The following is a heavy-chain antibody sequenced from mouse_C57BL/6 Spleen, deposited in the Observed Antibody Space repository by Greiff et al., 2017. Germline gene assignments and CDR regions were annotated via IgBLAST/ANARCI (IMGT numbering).Heavy chain of an antibody. CDR1: GYTFTSYW. CDR2: IYPSDSET. CDR3: ARSGYSNYYAMDY. J-gene: IGHJ4*01. V-gene: IGHV1-61*01. D-gene: IGHD2-5*01. Sequence: VQLQQSGAELVRPGSSVKLSCKASGYTFTSYWMDWVKQRPGQGLEWIGNIYPSDSETHYNQKFKDKATLTVDKSSSTAYMQLSSLTSEDSAVYYCARSGYSNYYAMDYWGQGTSVTVSS.